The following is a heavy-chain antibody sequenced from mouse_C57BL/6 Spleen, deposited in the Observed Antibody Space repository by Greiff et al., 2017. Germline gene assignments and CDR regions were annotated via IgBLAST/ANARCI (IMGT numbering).Heavy chain of an antibody. CDR2: IYPGSGST. CDR3: ARSDGSSSYYFDY. J-gene: IGHJ2*01. V-gene: IGHV1-55*01. CDR1: GYTFTSYW. D-gene: IGHD1-1*01. Sequence: VQLQQPGAELVKPGASVKMSCKASGYTFTSYWITWVKQRPGQGLEWIGDIYPGSGSTNYNEKFKSKATLTVATSSSTAYMQLSSLTSEDSAVYYCARSDGSSSYYFDYWGQGTTLTVSS.